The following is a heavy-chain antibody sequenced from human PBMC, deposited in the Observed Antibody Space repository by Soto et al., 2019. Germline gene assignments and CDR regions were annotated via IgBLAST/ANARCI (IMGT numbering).Heavy chain of an antibody. CDR3: ARDTNYSSSWSNNYDYIWGSYRHFDY. Sequence: QVQLVQSGAEVKKPGASVKVSCKASGYTFTSYGISWVRQAPGQGLEWMGWISAYNGNTNYAQKVQGRVTMTTDTSTSTAYMELRSLRSDDTAVYYCARDTNYSSSWSNNYDYIWGSYRHFDYWGQGTLVTVSS. D-gene: IGHD3-16*02. CDR2: ISAYNGNT. CDR1: GYTFTSYG. V-gene: IGHV1-18*01. J-gene: IGHJ4*02.